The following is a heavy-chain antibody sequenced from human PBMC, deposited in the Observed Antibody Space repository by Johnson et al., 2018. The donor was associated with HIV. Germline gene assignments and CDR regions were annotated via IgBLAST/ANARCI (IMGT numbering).Heavy chain of an antibody. D-gene: IGHD3-10*01. J-gene: IGHJ3*02. CDR3: ARERATLWFRASGAAFDI. CDR1: GFTVSSNY. CDR2: ISSSRSTI. Sequence: QVQLVESGGGLIQPGGSLRLSCAASGFTVSSNYMSWIRQAPGKGLEWISYISSSRSTIYYADSVKGRFTISRDNAKNSLYLQMNSLRAEDTAVYYCARERATLWFRASGAAFDIWGQGTMVTVS. V-gene: IGHV3-11*04.